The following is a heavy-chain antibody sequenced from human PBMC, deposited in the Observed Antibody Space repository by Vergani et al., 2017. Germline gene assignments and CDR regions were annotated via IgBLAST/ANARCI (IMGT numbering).Heavy chain of an antibody. D-gene: IGHD1-26*01. CDR1: GYSLTELS. CDR2: FDPEDGKS. Sequence: QVQLVQSGAEVREPGASVKVSCQVSGYSLTELSLHWMRQAPGKGLEWMGGFDPEDGKSIYAQNFQDIVTMTEDASTDKGYMELSSLRSEDTAIYYCTVAGGAPLRLDSWGQGTLVTVSS. CDR3: TVAGGAPLRLDS. J-gene: IGHJ5*01. V-gene: IGHV1-24*01.